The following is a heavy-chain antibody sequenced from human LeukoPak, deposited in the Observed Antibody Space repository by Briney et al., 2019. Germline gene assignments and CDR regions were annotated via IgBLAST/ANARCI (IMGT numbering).Heavy chain of an antibody. CDR2: ISYDGSNK. CDR3: AELGITMIGGV. CDR1: GFTFSSYG. D-gene: IGHD3-10*02. V-gene: IGHV3-30*18. J-gene: IGHJ6*04. Sequence: GGSLRLTCAASGFTFSSYGMHWVRQAPGKGLEWVAVISYDGSNKYYADSVKGRFTISRDNSKNTLYLQMNSLRAEDTAVYYCAELGITMIGGVWGKGTTVTISS.